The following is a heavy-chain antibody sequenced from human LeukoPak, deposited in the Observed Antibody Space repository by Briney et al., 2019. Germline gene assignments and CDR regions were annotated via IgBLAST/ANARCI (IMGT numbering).Heavy chain of an antibody. CDR3: ARDSLTVVRGATNWFDP. CDR2: INHSGST. D-gene: IGHD3-10*01. J-gene: IGHJ5*02. Sequence: SETLSLTCAVYGGSFSGYYWSWIRQPPGKGLEWIGEINHSGSTNYNPSLKSRVTISVDTSKNQFSLKLSSVTAADTAVYYCARDSLTVVRGATNWFDPWGQGTLVTVSS. V-gene: IGHV4-34*01. CDR1: GGSFSGYY.